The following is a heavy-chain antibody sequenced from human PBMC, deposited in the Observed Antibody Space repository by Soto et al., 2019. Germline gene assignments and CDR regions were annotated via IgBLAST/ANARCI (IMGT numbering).Heavy chain of an antibody. CDR1: GFTFSSYA. CDR2: ISSSSSTI. V-gene: IGHV3-48*01. D-gene: IGHD3-3*01. CDR3: ARGSGQEEGYYDFWSGLSRDSYYYYMDV. Sequence: GGSLRLSCAASGFTFSSYAMSWVRQAPGKGLEWVSYISSSSSTIYYADSVKGRFTISRDNAKNSLYLQMNSLRAEDTAVYYCARGSGQEEGYYDFWSGLSRDSYYYYMDVWGKGTTVTVSS. J-gene: IGHJ6*03.